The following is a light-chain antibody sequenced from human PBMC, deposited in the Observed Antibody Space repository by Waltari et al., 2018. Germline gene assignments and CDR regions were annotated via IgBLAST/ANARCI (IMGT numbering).Light chain of an antibody. Sequence: DIVMTQSPDSLAGSLGERATINCKSSQSVLFSSNNKNYLARYPQKPGQPPQLLIYWASTRESGVPDRFAGSGSGTDFTLTISTLQAEDVAVYYCQQYYSVPFTFGPGTKVDIK. CDR2: WAS. CDR3: QQYYSVPFT. V-gene: IGKV4-1*01. J-gene: IGKJ3*01. CDR1: QSVLFSSNNKNY.